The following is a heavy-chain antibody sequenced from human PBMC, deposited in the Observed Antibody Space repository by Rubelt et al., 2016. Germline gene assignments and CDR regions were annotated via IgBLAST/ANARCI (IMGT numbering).Heavy chain of an antibody. CDR2: INPSGRST. J-gene: IGHJ3*02. D-gene: IGHD2-2*01. CDR3: ARDVIVVVPAAPDAFDI. Sequence: QVQLVQSGAEVKKPGASVKVSCKASGYTFTSYYMHWVRQAPGQGLEWMGIINPSGRSTSYAQKFQGRVTMTRDTSTSTVYMELSSLRSEDTAVYYCARDVIVVVPAAPDAFDIWGQGTMVTVSS. V-gene: IGHV1-46*01. CDR1: GYTFTSYY.